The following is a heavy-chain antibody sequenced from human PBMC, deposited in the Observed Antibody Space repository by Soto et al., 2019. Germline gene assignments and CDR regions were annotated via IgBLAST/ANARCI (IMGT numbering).Heavy chain of an antibody. CDR1: GGSISSYY. Sequence: PSETLSLTCTVSGGSISSYYWSWIRQPPGKGLEWIGYIYYSGSTNYNPSLKSRVTISVDTSKNQFSLKLSSVTAADTAVYYCARALTGYIDYWGQGTLVTVSS. CDR3: ARALTGYIDY. D-gene: IGHD3-9*01. J-gene: IGHJ4*02. CDR2: IYYSGST. V-gene: IGHV4-59*12.